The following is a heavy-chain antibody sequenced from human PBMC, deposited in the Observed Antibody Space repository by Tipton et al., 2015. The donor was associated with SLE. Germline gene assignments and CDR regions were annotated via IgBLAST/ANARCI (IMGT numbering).Heavy chain of an antibody. J-gene: IGHJ6*02. CDR3: ARGLNPYYYYYGVDV. Sequence: SLRLSCAASGFTFSSYSMNWVRQAPGKGLEWVSYISSSSSTIYYADSVKGRFTISRDSGDNSLFLQMNSLRAEDTAVYYCARGLNPYYYYYGVDVWGQGTTVTVSS. CDR2: ISSSSSTI. CDR1: GFTFSSYS. V-gene: IGHV3-48*01. D-gene: IGHD2-8*01.